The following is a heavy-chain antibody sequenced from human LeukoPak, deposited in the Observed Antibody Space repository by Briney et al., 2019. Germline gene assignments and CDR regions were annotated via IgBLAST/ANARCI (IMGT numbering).Heavy chain of an antibody. CDR2: IYAGDSST. D-gene: IGHD3-16*01. V-gene: IGHV5-51*01. CDR1: GFTFSTYS. Sequence: VESLMISCKASGFTFSTYSFAWVRQMPGKGLEWMGVIYAGDSSTRYSPSFQGQVTISVDKSISTVYLQWSSLKASDSAIYYCARHSCYDSWGQGTLVTVSS. J-gene: IGHJ4*02. CDR3: ARHSCYDS.